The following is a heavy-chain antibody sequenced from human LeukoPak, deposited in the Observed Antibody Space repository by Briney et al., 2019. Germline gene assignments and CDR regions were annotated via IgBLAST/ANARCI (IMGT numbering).Heavy chain of an antibody. J-gene: IGHJ4*02. V-gene: IGHV3-30-3*01. CDR1: GFTFSSYA. D-gene: IGHD3-10*01. Sequence: PGGSLRLSCAASGFTFSSYAMHWVRQAPGKGLEWVAVISYDGSNKYYADSVKGRFTISRDNAKNSLYLQMNSLRAEDTAVYYCATGGRQGYYGSGSYLGVDYWGQGTLVTVSS. CDR2: ISYDGSNK. CDR3: ATGGRQGYYGSGSYLGVDY.